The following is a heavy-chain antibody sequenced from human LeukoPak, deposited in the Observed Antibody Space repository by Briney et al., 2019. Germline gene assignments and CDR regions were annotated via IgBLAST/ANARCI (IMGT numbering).Heavy chain of an antibody. CDR3: AGVFESEPTKSSSWFDY. CDR2: IIPIFGTA. Sequence: SVKVSCKASGGTFSSYAISWVRQAPGQGLEWMGGIIPIFGTANYAQKFQGRVTITADESTSTAYMELSSLRSEDTAVYYCAGVFESEPTKSSSWFDYWGQGTLVTVSS. D-gene: IGHD6-13*01. J-gene: IGHJ4*02. CDR1: GGTFSSYA. V-gene: IGHV1-69*13.